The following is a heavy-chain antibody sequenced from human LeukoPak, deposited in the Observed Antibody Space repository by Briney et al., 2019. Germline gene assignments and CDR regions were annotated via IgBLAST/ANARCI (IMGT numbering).Heavy chain of an antibody. CDR3: AIEGYGSGSSHVMDV. D-gene: IGHD3-10*01. CDR1: GVPITSYF. CDR2: IYYIGTT. V-gene: IGHV4-59*01. J-gene: IGHJ6*03. Sequence: TSETLSLTCTVSGVPITSYFWTWIRQAPGKGLEWIGYIYYIGTTNYNPSLKSRATMSVDMSKNQFSLKLTSVTAADTAVYYCAIEGYGSGSSHVMDVWGTGTTVTVSS.